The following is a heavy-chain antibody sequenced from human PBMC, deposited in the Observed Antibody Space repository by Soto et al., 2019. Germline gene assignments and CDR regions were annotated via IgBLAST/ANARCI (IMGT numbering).Heavy chain of an antibody. V-gene: IGHV1-69*06. CDR3: ARGRAPPYNWFDS. Sequence: SVKVSCNASGGTFSSFASRLVRQAPGQGLEWMGGIIPIFGTANYAQKFQGRVTITADKSTSTAYMELSSLRSEDTAVYYCARGRAPPYNWFDSWGQGTLVTVSS. CDR2: IIPIFGTA. CDR1: GGTFSSFA. J-gene: IGHJ5*01.